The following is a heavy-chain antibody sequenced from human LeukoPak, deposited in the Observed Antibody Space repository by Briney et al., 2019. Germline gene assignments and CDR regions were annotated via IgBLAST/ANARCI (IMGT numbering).Heavy chain of an antibody. CDR2: ISDSGAGT. CDR1: GFTFSSYT. V-gene: IGHV3-23*01. J-gene: IGHJ2*01. D-gene: IGHD1-26*01. Sequence: PGGSLRLSCAASGFTFSSYTMSWVRQAPGKGLEWVSAISDSGAGTFYADSVKGRFTISRDNSRNTLYLQMNSLRAEDTAVYYCAKGNWGERLDWYFDLWGRGTLVTVSS. CDR3: AKGNWGERLDWYFDL.